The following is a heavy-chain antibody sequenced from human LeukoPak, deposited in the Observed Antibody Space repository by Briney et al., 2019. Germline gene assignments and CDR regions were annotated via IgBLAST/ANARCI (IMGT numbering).Heavy chain of an antibody. D-gene: IGHD4-17*01. CDR1: GYSISSGYY. CDR3: ASAAATVTNLYFDY. V-gene: IGHV4-61*01. CDR2: IYYSGSI. Sequence: PSETLSLTCTVSGYSISSGYYWSWIRQPPGKGLEWIGYIYYSGSINYNPSLKSRVTISVDTSKNQFSLKLSSVTAADTAVYYCASAAATVTNLYFDYWGQGTLVTVSS. J-gene: IGHJ4*02.